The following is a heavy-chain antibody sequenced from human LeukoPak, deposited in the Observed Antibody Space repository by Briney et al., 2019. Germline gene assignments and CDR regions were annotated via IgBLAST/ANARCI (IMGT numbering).Heavy chain of an antibody. Sequence: SETLSLTCTVSGGSISSGSYYWSWIRQPAGKGLEWIGRIYTSGSTTYNSSLKSRVTISLDTSKNHFSLKLSSVTAADTAVYYCARLNYGDGIDYWGQGTLVTVSS. D-gene: IGHD4-17*01. CDR1: GGSISSGSYY. V-gene: IGHV4-61*02. CDR2: IYTSGST. CDR3: ARLNYGDGIDY. J-gene: IGHJ4*02.